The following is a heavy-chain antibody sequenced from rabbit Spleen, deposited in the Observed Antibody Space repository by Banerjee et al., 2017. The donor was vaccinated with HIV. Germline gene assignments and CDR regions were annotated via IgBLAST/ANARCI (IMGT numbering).Heavy chain of an antibody. J-gene: IGHJ3*01. CDR3: ARSDDYGDNTNV. D-gene: IGHD2-1*01. CDR1: GFSFSFKDV. V-gene: IGHV1S45*01. CDR2: INAYTGKP. Sequence: QEQLVESGGGLVKPEGSLTLTCKASGFSFSFKDVMCWVRQAPGKGLEWIACINAYTGKPVYATWAKVRFTISRTSSTTVTLQVTSLTAADTATYFCARSDDYGDNTNVWGQGTLVTVS.